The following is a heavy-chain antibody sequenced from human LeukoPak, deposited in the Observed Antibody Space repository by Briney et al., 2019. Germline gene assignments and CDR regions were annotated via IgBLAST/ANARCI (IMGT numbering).Heavy chain of an antibody. Sequence: GGSLRLSCAASGFTFSSYSMNWVRQAPGKGLEWVSSISSSSSYIYYADSVKGRFTISRDNAKNSLYLQMNSLRAEDTAVYYCARNYHPSYYYDSSGYPFDYWGQGTLVTVSS. D-gene: IGHD3-22*01. J-gene: IGHJ4*02. V-gene: IGHV3-21*01. CDR3: ARNYHPSYYYDSSGYPFDY. CDR1: GFTFSSYS. CDR2: ISSSSSYI.